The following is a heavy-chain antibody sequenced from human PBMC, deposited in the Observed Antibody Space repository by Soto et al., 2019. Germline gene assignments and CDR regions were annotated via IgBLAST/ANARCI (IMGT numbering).Heavy chain of an antibody. CDR3: AKDLSGSSWYREYYYYGMDV. CDR1: GFTFSSYG. CDR2: ISYDGSNK. D-gene: IGHD6-13*01. J-gene: IGHJ6*02. Sequence: GGSLRLSCAASGFTFSSYGMHWVRQAPGKGLEWVAVISYDGSNKYYADSVKGRFTISRDNSKNTLYLQMNSLRAEDTAVYYCAKDLSGSSWYREYYYYGMDVWGQGTTVTVSS. V-gene: IGHV3-30*18.